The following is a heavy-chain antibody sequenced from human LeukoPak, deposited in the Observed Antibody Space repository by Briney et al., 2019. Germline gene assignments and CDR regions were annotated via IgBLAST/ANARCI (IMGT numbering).Heavy chain of an antibody. D-gene: IGHD6-13*01. CDR1: GGSISSSNYY. CDR3: ARAVTSSSSWYKWVNWFDP. V-gene: IGHV4-39*07. CDR2: VYYSGNT. Sequence: PSETLSLTCTVSGGSISSSNYYWGWIRQPPGKGLECIGSVYYSGNTYYNPSLKSRVTISVDTSKNQFSLKLSSVTAADTAVYYCARAVTSSSSWYKWVNWFDPWGQGTLVTVSS. J-gene: IGHJ5*02.